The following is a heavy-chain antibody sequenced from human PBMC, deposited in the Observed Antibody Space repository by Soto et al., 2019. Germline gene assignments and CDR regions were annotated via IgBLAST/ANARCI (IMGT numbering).Heavy chain of an antibody. D-gene: IGHD3-22*01. V-gene: IGHV1-18*04. CDR3: ARVPGYYDSSGYWWFDP. Sequence: ASVKVSCKASGYTFTNYGISWVRQAPGQGLEWMGWISAYNGNTNYAQKLQGRVTMTTDTSTSTAYMELRSLRSNDTAVYYCARVPGYYDSSGYWWFDPWGQGTLVTVSS. J-gene: IGHJ5*02. CDR1: GYTFTNYG. CDR2: ISAYNGNT.